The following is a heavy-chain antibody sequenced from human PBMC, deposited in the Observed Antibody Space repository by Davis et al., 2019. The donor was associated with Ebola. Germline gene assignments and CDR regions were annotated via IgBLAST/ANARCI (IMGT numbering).Heavy chain of an antibody. CDR3: ARDRGYSSGWYSDY. D-gene: IGHD6-19*01. J-gene: IGHJ4*02. CDR2: ISTYNGNT. Sequence: ASVKVSCKASGYSFTDDGISWVRQAPGQGLEWMGWISTYNGNTNYAQKVQGRITMTTDTSTSTAYMELRSLRSDDTAVYYCARDRGYSSGWYSDYWGQGTLVTVSS. V-gene: IGHV1-18*01. CDR1: GYSFTDDG.